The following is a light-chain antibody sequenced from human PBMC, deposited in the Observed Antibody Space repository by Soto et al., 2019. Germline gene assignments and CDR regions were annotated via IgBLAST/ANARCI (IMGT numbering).Light chain of an antibody. V-gene: IGKV3-11*01. J-gene: IGKJ4*01. CDR2: DAT. Sequence: EIVLTQSPATLSLSPGERATLSCRASQSVSSYLAWYQQKPGQAPRLLIYDATNRATGIPARFSGSGSGTDFTLTISSLEPEDFAVYYWQQRSIWPLTFGGGTKVEI. CDR3: QQRSIWPLT. CDR1: QSVSSY.